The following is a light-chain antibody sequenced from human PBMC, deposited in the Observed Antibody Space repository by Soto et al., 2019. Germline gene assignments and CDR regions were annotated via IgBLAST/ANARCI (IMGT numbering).Light chain of an antibody. CDR1: QSISSW. CDR3: QQYNSYPWT. Sequence: DIQMTQSPSTLSASVGDRVTITCRASQSISSWLAWYQQKPGKAPKLLIYKASSLESGVPSRFSGSGSGTEFTLTISSLQPDDFAPYYCQQYNSYPWTFCQGTKVEIK. CDR2: KAS. V-gene: IGKV1-5*03. J-gene: IGKJ1*01.